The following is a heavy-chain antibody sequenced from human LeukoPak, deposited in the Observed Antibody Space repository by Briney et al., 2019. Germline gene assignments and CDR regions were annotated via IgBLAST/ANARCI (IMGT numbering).Heavy chain of an antibody. CDR2: IWYDGNNK. V-gene: IGHV3-30*02. D-gene: IGHD2-2*02. J-gene: IGHJ6*03. CDR3: AKEGRDIVVVPAAILYYYYYYMDV. Sequence: GGSLRLSCAASEFTFSSYGMHWVRQAPGKGLEWVAFIWYDGNNKYYTDSVKGRFTISRDNSKNTLYLQMNSLRAEDTAVYYCAKEGRDIVVVPAAILYYYYYYMDVWGKGTTVTVSS. CDR1: EFTFSSYG.